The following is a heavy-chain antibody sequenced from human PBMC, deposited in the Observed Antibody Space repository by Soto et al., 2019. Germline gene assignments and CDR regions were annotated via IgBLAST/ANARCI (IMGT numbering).Heavy chain of an antibody. Sequence: EVQLVESGGGLVQPGGSLRLSCAASGFAFSNHWMHWFRQAPGKGLVWVSRIRPDGSGSNYADSVQGRFAISRDNAQNTVYLQMNSLRVEDTALYYCSGDLVAGSGSCDSWGQGTLVTVSS. D-gene: IGHD3-10*01. CDR1: GFAFSNHW. V-gene: IGHV3-74*01. J-gene: IGHJ4*02. CDR2: IRPDGSGS. CDR3: SGDLVAGSGSCDS.